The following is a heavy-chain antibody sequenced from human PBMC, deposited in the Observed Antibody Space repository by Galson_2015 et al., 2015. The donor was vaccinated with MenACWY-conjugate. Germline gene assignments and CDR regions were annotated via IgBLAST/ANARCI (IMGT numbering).Heavy chain of an antibody. CDR1: GGSINSYY. CDR3: ARGVNLASMAGY. CDR2: MYYSGSA. D-gene: IGHD3-3*02. V-gene: IGHV4-59*01. J-gene: IGHJ4*02. Sequence: DTLSLTCTVSGGSINSYYWSWIRQPPGKGLEWIGYMYYSGSANYNPSLKSRVTISVDTSKNQFSLTMTSVTAADTAVYYCARGVNLASMAGYWGQGTLVTVSS.